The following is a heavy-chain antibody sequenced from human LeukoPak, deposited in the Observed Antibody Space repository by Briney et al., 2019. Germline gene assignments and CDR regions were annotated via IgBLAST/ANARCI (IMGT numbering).Heavy chain of an antibody. CDR1: GFTFSSNW. Sequence: GGSLRLSCAASGFTFSSNWMSWVRQAPGKGLEWVANIKQDGSEKYYVDSVKGRFTISRDNAKNSLYLQMNSLRAEDTATYFCARALNRHIGAFEYWGQGALVTVSS. CDR2: IKQDGSEK. V-gene: IGHV3-7*03. D-gene: IGHD4/OR15-4a*01. CDR3: ARALNRHIGAFEY. J-gene: IGHJ4*02.